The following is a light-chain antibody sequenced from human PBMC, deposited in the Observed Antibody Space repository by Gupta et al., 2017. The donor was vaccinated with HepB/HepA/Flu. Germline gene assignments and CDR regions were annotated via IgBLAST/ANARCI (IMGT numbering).Light chain of an antibody. CDR1: QSVRSN. V-gene: IGKV3-15*01. J-gene: IGKJ1*01. CDR3: QQYNSWPRA. CDR2: GAS. Sequence: DIVMTQSPVTLSVSPGERATLSCRASQSVRSNLAWYQQKPGQTPRLLIYGASTRATGIPARFSGSGSGTEFTLTISSLQSEDFAVYYCQQYNSWPRAFGQGTKVEIK.